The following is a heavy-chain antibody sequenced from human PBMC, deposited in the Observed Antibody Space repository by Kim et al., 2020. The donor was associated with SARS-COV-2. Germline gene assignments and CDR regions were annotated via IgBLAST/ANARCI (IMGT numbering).Heavy chain of an antibody. Sequence: GGSLRLSCAASGFTFSSYAMHWVHQAPGKGLEWVAVISYDGRNKQYADSVKGRFTISRDNSKNTLYLQMNSLRAEDTAVYYCARDHSSWVVNYYYGMDVWGQGTTVTVSS. CDR3: ARDHSSWVVNYYYGMDV. CDR1: GFTFSSYA. D-gene: IGHD6-13*01. CDR2: ISYDGRNK. J-gene: IGHJ6*02. V-gene: IGHV3-30*04.